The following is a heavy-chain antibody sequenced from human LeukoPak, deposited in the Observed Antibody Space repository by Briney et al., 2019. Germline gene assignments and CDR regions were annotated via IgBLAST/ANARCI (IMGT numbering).Heavy chain of an antibody. CDR1: GFTFSSYG. J-gene: IGHJ5*02. V-gene: IGHV3-30*03. CDR2: ISYDGSNK. D-gene: IGHD2-15*01. Sequence: GGSLRLSCAASGFTFSSYGMHWVRQDPGKGLEWVAVISYDGSNKYYADSVKGRFTISRDNSKNTLYLQMNSLRAEDTAVYYCARDTSYCSGGSCYSNWFDPWGQGTLVTVSS. CDR3: ARDTSYCSGGSCYSNWFDP.